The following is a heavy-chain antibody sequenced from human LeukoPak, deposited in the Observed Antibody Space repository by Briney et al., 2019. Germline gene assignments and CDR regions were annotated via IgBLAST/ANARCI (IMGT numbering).Heavy chain of an antibody. CDR2: ISAYNGNT. D-gene: IGHD2-2*01. CDR3: SLLGYCSSTSCFDFAY. J-gene: IGHJ4*02. V-gene: IGHV1-18*04. Sequence: ASVKVSCKASGYTFTSYGISWVRQAPGQGLEWMGWISAYNGNTNYAQKLQGRVTMTTDTSTSTAYMGLRSLRSDDTAVYNGSLLGYCSSTSCFDFAYWGREPWSPSPQ. CDR1: GYTFTSYG.